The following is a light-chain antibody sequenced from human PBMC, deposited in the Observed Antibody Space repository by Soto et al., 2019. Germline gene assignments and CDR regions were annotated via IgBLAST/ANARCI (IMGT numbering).Light chain of an antibody. V-gene: IGKV2-28*01. Sequence: DIVMTQSPLSLPVTPGEPASISCRSSQSLLHSNGYNYLDWYLQKPGQSPLRLIYLGSNRASGVPDRFSGSGSGTDFTLKISRVEAEDVGVYYCMQTLQTPPFTFGPGTKVEIK. CDR2: LGS. J-gene: IGKJ3*01. CDR1: QSLLHSNGYNY. CDR3: MQTLQTPPFT.